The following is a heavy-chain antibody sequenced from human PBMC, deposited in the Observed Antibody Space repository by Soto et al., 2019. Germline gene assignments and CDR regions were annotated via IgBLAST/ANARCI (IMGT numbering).Heavy chain of an antibody. D-gene: IGHD3-22*01. Sequence: PGESLKISCKHSGFNFPTFWIAWVRQMPGKGLEWMGTICPDDSDTRYSPSFQGQVTISADKSIQTAYLQWGSLKASDSALYYCARGNYSCGRGGEVDCGHGRRATVPS. J-gene: IGHJ4*01. V-gene: IGHV5-51*01. CDR2: ICPDDSDT. CDR1: GFNFPTFW. CDR3: ARGNYSCGRGGEVD.